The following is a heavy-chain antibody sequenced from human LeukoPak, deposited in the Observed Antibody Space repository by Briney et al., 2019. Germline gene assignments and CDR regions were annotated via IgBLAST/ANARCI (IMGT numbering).Heavy chain of an antibody. CDR2: ISWNSGTR. CDR1: GFTFDDYA. J-gene: IGHJ5*02. D-gene: IGHD3-22*01. CDR3: AKGPSHYYDTSGYYTTNYFDR. Sequence: PGGSLRLSCAASGFTFDDYAMHWVRQAPGKGLEWVSSISWNSGTRGYADSVQGRFTISRDNAKNSLYLQMDSLRADDTALYFCAKGPSHYYDTSGYYTTNYFDRWGQGTLVTVSS. V-gene: IGHV3-9*01.